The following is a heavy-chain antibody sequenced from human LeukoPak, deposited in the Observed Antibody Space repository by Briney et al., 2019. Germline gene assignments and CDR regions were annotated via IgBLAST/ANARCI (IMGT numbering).Heavy chain of an antibody. CDR2: ISDDGSNK. J-gene: IGHJ3*02. Sequence: GGSLRLSCAASGFTYTTYAMHWVRQAPGKGLEWVAVISDDGSNKYYADSVKGRFTISRDNSKNTLFLQMDSLRPEDTALYYCARAAYSSSWGGFAFDIWGQGTMVTVSS. V-gene: IGHV3-30-3*01. CDR3: ARAAYSSSWGGFAFDI. D-gene: IGHD6-13*01. CDR1: GFTYTTYA.